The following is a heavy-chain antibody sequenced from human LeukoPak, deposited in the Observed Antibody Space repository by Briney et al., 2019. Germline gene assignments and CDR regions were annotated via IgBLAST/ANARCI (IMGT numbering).Heavy chain of an antibody. D-gene: IGHD3-22*01. CDR3: ARGSGYSSYYYYGMDV. Sequence: SETLSLTCTVSGGSISSYYWSWIRLPPGKGLEWIGYIYDSGSTNYNPSLKSRVTISVDMSKNQLSLKLSSVTAADTAVYYCARGSGYSSYYYYGMDVWGQGTTVTVSS. CDR1: GGSISSYY. CDR2: IYDSGST. V-gene: IGHV4-59*01. J-gene: IGHJ6*02.